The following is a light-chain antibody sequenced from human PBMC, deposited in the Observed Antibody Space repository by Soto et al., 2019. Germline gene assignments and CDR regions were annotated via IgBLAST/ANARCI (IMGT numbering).Light chain of an antibody. Sequence: QLVLTQPPSVSGAPGQRVTISCTGSSSNIGAGYDVHWYQQLPGTAPKLLIYGDNNRPSGVPDRFSGSKSGTSASLAITRLQAEDEADYYCQSYDISLHNYVFGTGTKLTVL. J-gene: IGLJ1*01. CDR2: GDN. CDR3: QSYDISLHNYV. V-gene: IGLV1-40*01. CDR1: SSNIGAGYD.